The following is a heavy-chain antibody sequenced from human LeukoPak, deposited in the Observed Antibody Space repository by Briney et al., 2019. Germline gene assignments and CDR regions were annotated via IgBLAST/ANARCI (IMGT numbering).Heavy chain of an antibody. Sequence: SETLSLTCTVSGGSIRNFYWSWIRQPAGKGLEWIGRIYTSGSTNYNPSLKSRVTMSVDTSKNQFSLKLRSVTAADTAVYYCAREGGDYTSWDYWGQGTLVTVSS. J-gene: IGHJ4*02. CDR2: IYTSGST. D-gene: IGHD4-17*01. CDR3: AREGGDYTSWDY. V-gene: IGHV4-4*07. CDR1: GGSIRNFY.